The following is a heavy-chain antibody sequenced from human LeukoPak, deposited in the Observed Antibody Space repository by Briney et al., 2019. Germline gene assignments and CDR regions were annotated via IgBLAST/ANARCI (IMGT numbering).Heavy chain of an antibody. CDR3: ARGMGYCSGGSCYEWFDP. CDR1: GGSISSYY. CDR2: IYTSWST. Sequence: SETLSLTCTVSGGSISSYYWSWLRQPAGKGLEWIGRIYTSWSTNYNPSLKSRVTMSVDTSKDQFSLKLSSVTAADTAVYYCARGMGYCSGGSCYEWFDPWGQGTLVTVSS. V-gene: IGHV4-4*07. D-gene: IGHD2-15*01. J-gene: IGHJ5*02.